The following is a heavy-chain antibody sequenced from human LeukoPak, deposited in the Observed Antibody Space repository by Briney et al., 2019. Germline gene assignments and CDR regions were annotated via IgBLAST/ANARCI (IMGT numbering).Heavy chain of an antibody. Sequence: TGGSLRLSCAASGFTFSAYTMSWVRQSPGRGLEWVSSISSSSVSIYYADSLRGRFIISRDNAKTSLYLQMTSLRAEDTAVYYCARDRGGENSPWGQGTLVTVSS. D-gene: IGHD3-10*01. CDR3: ARDRGGENSP. J-gene: IGHJ5*02. CDR1: GFTFSAYT. V-gene: IGHV3-21*01. CDR2: ISSSSVSI.